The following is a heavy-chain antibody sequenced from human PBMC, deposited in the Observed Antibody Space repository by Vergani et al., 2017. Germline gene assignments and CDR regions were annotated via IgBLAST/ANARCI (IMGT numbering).Heavy chain of an antibody. CDR2: IIPSGGST. CDR3: ARGIGSDERSSRGYYFDD. V-gene: IGHV1-46*01. Sequence: VQLVPSGAEVKKPGASVKVSCKASGYTFTSYYMHWVRQAPGQGLEWMGIIIPSGGSTSYAQKFQGRVTMTRDTSTSTVYMELSSLRSEEAAVYYCARGIGSDERSSRGYYFDDWGQGTLVTVSS. J-gene: IGHJ4*02. D-gene: IGHD1-26*01. CDR1: GYTFTSYY.